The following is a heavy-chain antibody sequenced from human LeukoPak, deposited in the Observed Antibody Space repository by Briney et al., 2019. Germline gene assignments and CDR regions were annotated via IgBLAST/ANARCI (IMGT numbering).Heavy chain of an antibody. CDR2: ISSSSSYI. D-gene: IGHD6-13*01. J-gene: IGHJ4*02. V-gene: IGHV3-21*01. CDR1: GFTFSSYS. Sequence: GGSLRLSCAASGFTFSSYSMNWVRQAPGKGLEWVSSISSSSSYIYYADSVKGRFTLSRDNAKNSLYLQMNSLRAEDTAVYYCARESLDEQLFDYWGQGTLVTVSS. CDR3: ARESLDEQLFDY.